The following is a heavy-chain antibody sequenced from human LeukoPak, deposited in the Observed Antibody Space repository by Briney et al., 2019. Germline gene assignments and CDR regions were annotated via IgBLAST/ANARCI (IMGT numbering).Heavy chain of an antibody. CDR1: GFTFSNYN. V-gene: IGHV3-21*01. CDR3: ARHQDYYDSSGYRAVGFFQTKTYYYYYMDV. J-gene: IGHJ6*03. CDR2: ITSSSSYK. D-gene: IGHD3-22*01. Sequence: GGSLRLSCAAPGFTFSNYNMNWVRQAPGKGLEWISSITSSSSYKFYADSVKGRFTISRDNAKNSLYLQMNSLRAEDTAVYYCARHQDYYDSSGYRAVGFFQTKTYYYYYMDVWGKGTTVTVSS.